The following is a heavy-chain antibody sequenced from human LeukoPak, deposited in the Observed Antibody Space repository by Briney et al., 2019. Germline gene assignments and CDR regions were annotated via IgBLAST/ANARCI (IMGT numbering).Heavy chain of an antibody. Sequence: GGSLRLSCAASGFTFIDYDMHWVRQVIGKGLEWVSAIGIRGDTHYSGSVKGRFTISRENAKNSLYLQMNSLRAGDTAVYYCARVSVPYGMDVWGQGTTVTVSS. V-gene: IGHV3-13*01. CDR1: GFTFIDYD. J-gene: IGHJ6*02. CDR3: ARVSVPYGMDV. CDR2: IGIRGDT.